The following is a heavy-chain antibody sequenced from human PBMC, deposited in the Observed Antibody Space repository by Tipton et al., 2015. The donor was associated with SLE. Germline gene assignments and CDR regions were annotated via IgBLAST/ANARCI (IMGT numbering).Heavy chain of an antibody. CDR3: ARGMLTWRGAIVGVDV. J-gene: IGHJ6*02. V-gene: IGHV4-59*08. D-gene: IGHD2-8*01. CDR1: GGSISSNS. Sequence: TLSLTCSVSGGSISSNSWIWIRQPPGKGLDWIGYISYGGGTNYNPSLKSRVTMSVDTAKNQFSLKVTSVTAADTAVYYCARGMLTWRGAIVGVDVWGQGTTVNVSS. CDR2: ISYGGGT.